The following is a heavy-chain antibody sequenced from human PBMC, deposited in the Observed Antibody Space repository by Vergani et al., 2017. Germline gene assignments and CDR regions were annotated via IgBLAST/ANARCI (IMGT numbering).Heavy chain of an antibody. V-gene: IGHV1-69*06. Sequence: QVQLVQSGAEVKKPGSSVKVSCKASGGTFSSYAISWVRQAPGQGLEWMGGSIPIFGTANYAQKFQGRVTITADKSTSTAYMELSSLRSEDTAVYYCASIPYCRSTSCYSAREDGYWGQGTLVTVSS. CDR2: SIPIFGTA. CDR3: ASIPYCRSTSCYSAREDGY. CDR1: GGTFSSYA. D-gene: IGHD2-2*01. J-gene: IGHJ4*02.